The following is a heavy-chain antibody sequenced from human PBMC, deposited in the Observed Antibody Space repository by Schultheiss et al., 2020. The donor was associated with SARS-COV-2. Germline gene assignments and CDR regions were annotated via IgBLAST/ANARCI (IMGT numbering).Heavy chain of an antibody. Sequence: SGPTLVKPTQTLTLTCTFSGFSLSTSGVGVGWIRQPPGKAPEWLAFIYWDDDIHYRPSLESRLTITKDTSKNQVVLTMTNMDPVDTATYYCAHHYYYDSSGWDDYWGQGTLVTVSS. CDR3: AHHYYYDSSGWDDY. J-gene: IGHJ4*02. V-gene: IGHV2-5*02. CDR2: IYWDDDI. CDR1: GFSLSTSGVG. D-gene: IGHD3-22*01.